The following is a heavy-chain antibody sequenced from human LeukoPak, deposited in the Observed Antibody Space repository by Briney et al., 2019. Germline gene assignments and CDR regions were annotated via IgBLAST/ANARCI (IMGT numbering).Heavy chain of an antibody. Sequence: ASVKVSCKASGYTFTSYGISWVRQAPGQGLEWMGWICAYNGNTNYAQKLQGRVTMTTDTSTSTAYMELRSLRSDDTAVYYCARALDLHYYGSGSHWFDPWGQGTLVTVSS. CDR2: ICAYNGNT. CDR3: ARALDLHYYGSGSHWFDP. V-gene: IGHV1-18*04. D-gene: IGHD3-10*01. CDR1: GYTFTSYG. J-gene: IGHJ5*02.